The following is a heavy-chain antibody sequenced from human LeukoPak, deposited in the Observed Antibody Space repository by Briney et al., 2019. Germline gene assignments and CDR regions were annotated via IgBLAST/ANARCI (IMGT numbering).Heavy chain of an antibody. CDR1: GGSISSGDYY. J-gene: IGHJ3*02. CDR2: IYYSGST. CDR3: ARSSSMVRGVIIVFAFDI. Sequence: PSQTLSLTCTVPGGSISSGDYYWSWIRQPPGKGLEWIGYIYYSGSTYYNPSLKSRVTISVDTSKNQFSLKLSSVTAADTAVYYCARSSSMVRGVIIVFAFDIWGQGTMVTVSS. D-gene: IGHD3-10*01. V-gene: IGHV4-30-4*08.